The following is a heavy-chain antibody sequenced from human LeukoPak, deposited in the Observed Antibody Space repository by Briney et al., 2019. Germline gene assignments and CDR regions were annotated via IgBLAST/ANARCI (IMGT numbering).Heavy chain of an antibody. CDR1: GFTFSSYW. V-gene: IGHV3-74*03. Sequence: PGGSLRLSCVASGFTFSSYWMHWVRHAPGKGLVWVSRINSDGSSTKCAGSVKGRFTISRDNAKNTLYLQMNSLRAEDTAVYYCAALDHGHDYWGQGTLVTVSS. J-gene: IGHJ4*02. CDR3: AALDHGHDY. CDR2: INSDGSST.